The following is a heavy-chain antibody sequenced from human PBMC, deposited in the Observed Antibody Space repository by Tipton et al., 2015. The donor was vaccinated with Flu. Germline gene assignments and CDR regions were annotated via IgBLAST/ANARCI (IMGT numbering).Heavy chain of an antibody. D-gene: IGHD3-3*01. CDR2: IKQDGSEK. CDR1: GFTFSSYW. Sequence: SLRLSCAASGFTFSSYWMSWVRQAPGKGLEWVANIKQDGSEKYYVDSVKGRFTISRDNAKNSLYLQMNSLRAEDTAVYYCARGKYYDFWVPQVADYGMGVWGQGTTVTVSS. J-gene: IGHJ6*02. CDR3: ARGKYYDFWVPQVADYGMGV. V-gene: IGHV3-7*01.